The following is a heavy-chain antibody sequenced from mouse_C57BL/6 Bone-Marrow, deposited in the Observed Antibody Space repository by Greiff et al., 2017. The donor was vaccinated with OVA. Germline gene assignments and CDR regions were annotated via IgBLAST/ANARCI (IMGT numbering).Heavy chain of an antibody. CDR2: INPNNGGT. V-gene: IGHV1-22*01. Sequence: EVQLQQSGPELVKPGASVKMSCKASGYTFTDYNMHWVKQSHGKSLEWIGYINPNNGGTSYNQKFKGKATLTVNKSSSTAYMELRSLTSEDSAVYYCAEGMTTVVAPFDYWGQGTTLTVAS. D-gene: IGHD1-1*01. J-gene: IGHJ2*01. CDR3: AEGMTTVVAPFDY. CDR1: GYTFTDYN.